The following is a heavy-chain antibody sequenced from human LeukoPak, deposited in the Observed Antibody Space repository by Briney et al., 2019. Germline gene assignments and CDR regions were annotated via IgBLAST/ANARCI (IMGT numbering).Heavy chain of an antibody. V-gene: IGHV1-69*04. CDR2: IIPILGIA. J-gene: IGHJ4*02. CDR3: AREYSSSSVAYHFDY. CDR1: GGTFSSYA. Sequence: SVKVSCKASGGTFSSYAISWVRQAPGQGLEWMGRIIPILGIANYAQKFQGRVTISADKSTSTAYMELSSLRSEDTAVYYCAREYSSSSVAYHFDYWGQGTLVTVSS. D-gene: IGHD6-6*01.